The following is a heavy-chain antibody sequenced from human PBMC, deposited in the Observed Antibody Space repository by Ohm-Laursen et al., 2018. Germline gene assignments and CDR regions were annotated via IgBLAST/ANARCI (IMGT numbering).Heavy chain of an antibody. V-gene: IGHV3-23*01. CDR2: IATTGGGT. Sequence: SLRLSCAASGFTFSSYAMSWVRQAPGKGLEWVSAIATTGGGTFYADSVKGRFTISRDNSKNTLYLQMNSLRAEDTAVYYCAKSICSTSCYSFDYWGQGTLVTVSS. J-gene: IGHJ4*02. CDR3: AKSICSTSCYSFDY. CDR1: GFTFSSYA. D-gene: IGHD2-2*02.